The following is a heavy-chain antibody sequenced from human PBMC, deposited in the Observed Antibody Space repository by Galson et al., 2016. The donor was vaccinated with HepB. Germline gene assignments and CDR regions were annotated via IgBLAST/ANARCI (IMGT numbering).Heavy chain of an antibody. CDR1: GFTFSSYA. CDR3: AIDMPDGYTISWYVAPFDS. D-gene: IGHD6-13*01. Sequence: SLRLSCAASGFTFSSYAMHWVRQAPGKGPEWVAVISNDGRNKYYADSVKGRFTISRDNSKNTLYLQMNSLRAEDTAVYYCAIDMPDGYTISWYVAPFDSWGRGTLVIVSS. V-gene: IGHV3-30*04. CDR2: ISNDGRNK. J-gene: IGHJ4*02.